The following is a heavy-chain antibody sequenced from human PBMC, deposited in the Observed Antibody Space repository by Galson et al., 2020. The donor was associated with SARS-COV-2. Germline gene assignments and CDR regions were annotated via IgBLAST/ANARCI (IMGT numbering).Heavy chain of an antibody. D-gene: IGHD5-12*01. Sequence: TGGSLRLSCAASGVTFSNYGMHWVRQAPGKGLEWVALISYDGSNKYYADSVKGRFTISRDNSKNTLYVQMNSLRAEDTAVYYCAKDIYSGYGDYDDHGMDVWGQGTTVTVSS. CDR3: AKDIYSGYGDYDDHGMDV. V-gene: IGHV3-30*18. J-gene: IGHJ6*02. CDR1: GVTFSNYG. CDR2: ISYDGSNK.